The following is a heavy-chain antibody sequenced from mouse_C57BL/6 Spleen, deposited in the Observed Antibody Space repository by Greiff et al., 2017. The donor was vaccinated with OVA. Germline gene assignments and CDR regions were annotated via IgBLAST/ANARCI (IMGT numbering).Heavy chain of an antibody. J-gene: IGHJ2*01. CDR1: GYTFTDYE. Sequence: QVQLKESGAELVRPGASVTLSCKASGYTFTDYEMHWVKQTPVHGLEWIGAIDPETGGTAYNQKFKGKAILTADKSSSTAYMELRSLTSEDSAVYYCTRSLYDGYRYYFDYWGQGTTLTVSS. V-gene: IGHV1-15*01. CDR3: TRSLYDGYRYYFDY. D-gene: IGHD2-3*01. CDR2: IDPETGGT.